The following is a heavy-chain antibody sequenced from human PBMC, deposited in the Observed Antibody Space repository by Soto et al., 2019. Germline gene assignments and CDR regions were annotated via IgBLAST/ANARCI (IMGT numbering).Heavy chain of an antibody. D-gene: IGHD6-13*01. V-gene: IGHV1-69*13. CDR2: IIPIFGTA. CDR1: GGTFSSYA. Sequence: ASGKVSCKASGGTFSSYAISWVRQAPGQGIEWMGGIIPIFGTANYAQKFQGRVTITADESTSTAYMELSSPRSEDTAVYYCASSDTYSSSWYVSSYYGMDVWGQGTTVTVSS. J-gene: IGHJ6*02. CDR3: ASSDTYSSSWYVSSYYGMDV.